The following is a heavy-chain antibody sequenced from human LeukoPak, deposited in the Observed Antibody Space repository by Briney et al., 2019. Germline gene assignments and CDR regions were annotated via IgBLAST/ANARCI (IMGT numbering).Heavy chain of an antibody. CDR3: ARDNRFLEWLFDYYYYMDV. Sequence: GGSLRLSCAASGFTFSNAWMSWVRQAPGKGLEWVANIKQDGSEKYYVDSVKGRFTISRDNAKNSLYLQMNSLRAEDTAVYYCARDNRFLEWLFDYYYYMDVWGKGTTVTVSS. D-gene: IGHD3-3*01. V-gene: IGHV3-7*01. J-gene: IGHJ6*03. CDR1: GFTFSNAW. CDR2: IKQDGSEK.